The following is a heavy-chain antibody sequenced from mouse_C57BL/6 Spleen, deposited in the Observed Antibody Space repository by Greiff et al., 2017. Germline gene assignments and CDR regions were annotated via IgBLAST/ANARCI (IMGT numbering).Heavy chain of an antibody. CDR2: INPNNGGT. J-gene: IGHJ1*03. Sequence: VQLQQSGPELVKPGASVKIPCKASGYTFTDYNMDWVKQSHGKSLEWIGDINPNNGGTIYNQKFKGKATLTVDKSSSTAYMELRSLTSEDTAVYYCARSPFITTVDWYFDVWGTGTTVTVSS. CDR3: ARSPFITTVDWYFDV. V-gene: IGHV1-18*01. CDR1: GYTFTDYN. D-gene: IGHD1-1*01.